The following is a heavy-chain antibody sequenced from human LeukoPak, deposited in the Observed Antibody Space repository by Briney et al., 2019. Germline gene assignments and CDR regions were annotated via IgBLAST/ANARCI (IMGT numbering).Heavy chain of an antibody. V-gene: IGHV4-4*07. D-gene: IGHD6-6*01. CDR3: ARGTPAKAARPNYYYYYYMDV. J-gene: IGHJ6*03. CDR2: TYTSGST. Sequence: SETLSHTCTVSGGSISSYYWSWIRQPAGKGLEWIGRTYTSGSTNYNPSLKSRVTMSVDTSKNQFSLKLSSVTAADTAVYYCARGTPAKAARPNYYYYYYMDVWGKGTTVTVSS. CDR1: GGSISSYY.